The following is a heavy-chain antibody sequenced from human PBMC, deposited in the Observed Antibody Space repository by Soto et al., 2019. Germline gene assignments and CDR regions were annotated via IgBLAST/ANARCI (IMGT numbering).Heavy chain of an antibody. V-gene: IGHV3-48*02. J-gene: IGHJ5*02. D-gene: IGHD2-8*01. CDR2: ISIGSTTI. CDR3: ARDNGMAGSFDP. Sequence: GGSLRLSCAASGFTFSTYSMNWARQAPGKGLEWIAYISIGSTTIFYADSVKGRFTISRDNAKISLYLQMNSLRDEDTAVYYCARDNGMAGSFDPWGQGTLVTVSS. CDR1: GFTFSTYS.